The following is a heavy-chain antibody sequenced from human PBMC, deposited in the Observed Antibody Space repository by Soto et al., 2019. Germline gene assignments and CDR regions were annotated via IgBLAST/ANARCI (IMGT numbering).Heavy chain of an antibody. CDR1: GYTFTSYY. CDR2: INPSGGST. V-gene: IGHV1-46*01. J-gene: IGHJ4*02. D-gene: IGHD2-2*01. Sequence: SCKASGYTFTSYYMHWVRQAPGQGLEWMGIINPSGGSTSYAQKFQGRVTMTRDTSTSTVYMELSSLRSEDTAVYYCARDYYCSSTSCYSWQQLAPDYWGQGTLVTVSS. CDR3: ARDYYCSSTSCYSWQQLAPDY.